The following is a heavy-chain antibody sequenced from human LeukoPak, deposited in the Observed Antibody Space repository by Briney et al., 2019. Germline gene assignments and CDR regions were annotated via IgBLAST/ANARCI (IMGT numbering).Heavy chain of an antibody. V-gene: IGHV3-23*01. Sequence: PGGSLRLSCTASGFTFSSFAMSWVRQAPGKGLGWISTIIDNGGTTYYADSVKGRFTISRDNSKNTLFLQMNSLRAEDTALYYCARHAVIWGQGTLVTVSS. D-gene: IGHD2/OR15-2a*01. J-gene: IGHJ4*02. CDR2: IIDNGGTT. CDR1: GFTFSSFA. CDR3: ARHAVI.